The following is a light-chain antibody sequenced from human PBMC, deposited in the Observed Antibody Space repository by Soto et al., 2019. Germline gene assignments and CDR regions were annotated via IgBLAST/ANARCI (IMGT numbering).Light chain of an antibody. CDR1: QDISNY. J-gene: IGKJ3*01. CDR2: DAS. Sequence: DIPLTQSPSSLSASVGDRVTITCQASQDISNYLNWYQQKPGKAPKLLIYDASNLENGVPPRFSGSGSGTDFTFTISTLQPEDIATYYCQQYDKLPFSFGRGTKVDIK. CDR3: QQYDKLPFS. V-gene: IGKV1-33*01.